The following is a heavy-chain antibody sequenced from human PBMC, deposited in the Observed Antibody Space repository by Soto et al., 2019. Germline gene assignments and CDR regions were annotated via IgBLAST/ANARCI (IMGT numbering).Heavy chain of an antibody. J-gene: IGHJ1*01. Sequence: GSLRLSCAASGFTFNNAWINWVRQPPGRGLEWVGRIRSQSDGGSGDYAAPVKGRFVVSRDDSKNIVYLQMNSLKIEDTAVYYCTTDSRTTIPEVRLDFWGHRTLVTVS. D-gene: IGHD2-2*02. CDR1: GFTFNNAW. CDR3: TTDSRTTIPEVRLDF. CDR2: IRSQSDGGSG. V-gene: IGHV3-15*07.